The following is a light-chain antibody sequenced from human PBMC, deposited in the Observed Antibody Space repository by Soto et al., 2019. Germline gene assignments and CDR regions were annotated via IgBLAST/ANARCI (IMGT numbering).Light chain of an antibody. CDR2: GNS. V-gene: IGLV1-40*01. J-gene: IGLJ3*02. Sequence: QSVLTQPPSVSGGPGQRVAISCTGSSSNNGAGYDVHWYQQLPGTAPKLLIYGNSNRPSGVPDRFSGSKSGTSASLAITGLQAEDEADYYCQSYDSSLSGSVFGGGTKLTVL. CDR1: SSNNGAGYD. CDR3: QSYDSSLSGSV.